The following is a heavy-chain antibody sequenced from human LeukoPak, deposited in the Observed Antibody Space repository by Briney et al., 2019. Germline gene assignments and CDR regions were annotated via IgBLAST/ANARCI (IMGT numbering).Heavy chain of an antibody. CDR1: GFTFDDYA. D-gene: IGHD3-10*01. Sequence: GGSLRLSCAASGFTFDDYAMYWVRQAPGKGLEWVALITWDGGRTYYGDSVKGRFTVSRDNSKNSLFLQMNSLRTEDTALYYCAKGPQRYGSGILGDSWAQGTLVTVSS. V-gene: IGHV3-43D*03. CDR3: AKGPQRYGSGILGDS. J-gene: IGHJ5*02. CDR2: ITWDGGRT.